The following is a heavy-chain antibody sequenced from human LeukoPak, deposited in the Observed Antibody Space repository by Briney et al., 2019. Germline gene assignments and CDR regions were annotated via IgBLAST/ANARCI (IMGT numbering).Heavy chain of an antibody. CDR2: FGISGTI. V-gene: IGHV3-48*01. CDR1: GFAVNTYD. J-gene: IGHJ4*02. CDR3: AGYGVYPY. D-gene: IGHD5/OR15-5a*01. Sequence: GGSLRLSCAASGFAVNTYDMHWVRHAPGEGPQWIAYFGISGTIYYADSVRGRFTISRDSAKNSLYLQMNGLRVDDTAIYYCAGYGVYPYWGQGTPVTVSS.